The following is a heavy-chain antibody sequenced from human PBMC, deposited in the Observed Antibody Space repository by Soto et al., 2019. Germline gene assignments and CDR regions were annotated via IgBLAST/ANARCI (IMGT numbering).Heavy chain of an antibody. Sequence: QVQLRESGPGLVKPSQTLSLTCTVSGGSISSGGYYWSWIRQHPGKGLEWIGYIYYSGSTYYNPSLKSRVTISVDTSKNQFSLKLSSVTAAGTAVYYCALGGGNPGEVAFDIWGQGTMVTVSS. D-gene: IGHD2-15*01. CDR3: ALGGGNPGEVAFDI. J-gene: IGHJ3*02. V-gene: IGHV4-31*03. CDR2: IYYSGST. CDR1: GGSISSGGYY.